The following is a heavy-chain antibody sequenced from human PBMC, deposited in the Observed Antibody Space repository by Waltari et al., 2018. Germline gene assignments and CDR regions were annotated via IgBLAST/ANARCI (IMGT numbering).Heavy chain of an antibody. CDR3: VKGHYYDNNGYFDY. CDR1: GFRFDDSA. D-gene: IGHD3-22*01. Sequence: EVQLVESGGSLVQPVRSMRLSCAASGFRFDDSAMHWVRQSPGKGLEWVSGINFNSDKINYADSVKGRFTISRDNAKNSLYLQINSLRAEDTALYYCVKGHYYDNNGYFDYWGQGTLVTVSS. V-gene: IGHV3-9*01. J-gene: IGHJ4*02. CDR2: INFNSDKI.